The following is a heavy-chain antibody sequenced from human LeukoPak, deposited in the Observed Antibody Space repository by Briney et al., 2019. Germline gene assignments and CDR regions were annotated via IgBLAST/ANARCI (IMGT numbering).Heavy chain of an antibody. CDR1: GFTFSTYW. CDR3: ARDPSAVAGFFDY. J-gene: IGHJ4*02. CDR2: IETDGSST. V-gene: IGHV3-74*01. Sequence: PGGSLRLSCAASGFTFSTYWMHWVRQAPGKGLVWVSRIETDGSSTSYADSVKGRFTISRDNAKNTLYLQMNSLRPEDTAVYYCARDPSAVAGFFDYWGQGTLVTVSS. D-gene: IGHD6-19*01.